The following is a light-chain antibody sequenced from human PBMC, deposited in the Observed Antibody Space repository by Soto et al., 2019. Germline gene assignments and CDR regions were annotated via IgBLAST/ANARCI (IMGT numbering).Light chain of an antibody. Sequence: QSVLTQPPSASGTPGQRGTISCSGSTSNIGKNHVYWYQQLPGTAPKLLIYRNNQRPSGVPDRFSGSKSAISTSLAISGLRCEDEADYYCAAWDYSLSWVFGGGTKLTVL. CDR1: TSNIGKNH. CDR3: AAWDYSLSWV. J-gene: IGLJ3*02. CDR2: RNN. V-gene: IGLV1-47*01.